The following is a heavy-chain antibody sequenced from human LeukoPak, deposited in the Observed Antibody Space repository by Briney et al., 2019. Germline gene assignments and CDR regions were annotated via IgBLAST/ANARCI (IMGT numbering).Heavy chain of an antibody. D-gene: IGHD3-3*01. Sequence: SETLSLTCTVSGGSISSSSYYWGWIRQPPGKGLEWIGSIYYSGRTYYNPSLKSRATISVDTSKNQFSLKLSSVTAADTAVYYCARETQRTGFWSGYYENYYYYYYMDVWGKGTTVTVSS. CDR2: IYYSGRT. V-gene: IGHV4-39*07. CDR1: GGSISSSSYY. J-gene: IGHJ6*03. CDR3: ARETQRTGFWSGYYENYYYYYYMDV.